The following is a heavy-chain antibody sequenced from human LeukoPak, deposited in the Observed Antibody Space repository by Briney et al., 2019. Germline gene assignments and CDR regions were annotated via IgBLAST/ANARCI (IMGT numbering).Heavy chain of an antibody. J-gene: IGHJ4*02. Sequence: HAGGSLRLSCAASGFTVSSNEMSWVRQAPGKGLEWVSAISGSGGSTYYADSVKGRFTISRDNSKNTLYLQMNSLRAEDTAVYYCAKLDGVVIKPAFDYWGQGTLVTVSS. CDR2: ISGSGGST. V-gene: IGHV3-23*01. CDR1: GFTVSSNE. D-gene: IGHD3-3*01. CDR3: AKLDGVVIKPAFDY.